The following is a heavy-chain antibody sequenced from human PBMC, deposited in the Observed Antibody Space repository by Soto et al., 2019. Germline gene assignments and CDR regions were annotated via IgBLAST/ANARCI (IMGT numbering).Heavy chain of an antibody. Sequence: GGSLRLSCAASGFTFSSYSMNWVRQAPGKGLEWVSYISSSSSTIYYADSVKGRFTISRDNAKNSLYLQMNSLRAEDTAVYYCASLVNPVDPWGQGTLVTVSS. V-gene: IGHV3-48*01. CDR2: ISSSSSTI. CDR3: ASLVNPVDP. D-gene: IGHD2-8*02. J-gene: IGHJ5*02. CDR1: GFTFSSYS.